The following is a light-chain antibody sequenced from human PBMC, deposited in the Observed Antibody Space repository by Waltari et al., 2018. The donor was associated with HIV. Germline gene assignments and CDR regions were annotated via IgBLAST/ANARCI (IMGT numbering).Light chain of an antibody. Sequence: TQPPSVSGAPGQRVNISCSGGPSNIGGNSVNWYRQLPGTAPRLLIYNNEHRPSGVPVRFSGSKSATSASLVISVLQSDDEADYYCATWDDTMSVVFGGGTRLTVL. CDR2: NNE. J-gene: IGLJ2*01. CDR1: PSNIGGNS. V-gene: IGLV1-44*01. CDR3: ATWDDTMSVV.